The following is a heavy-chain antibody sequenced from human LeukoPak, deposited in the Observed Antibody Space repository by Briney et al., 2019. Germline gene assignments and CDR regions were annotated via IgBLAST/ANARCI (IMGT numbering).Heavy chain of an antibody. CDR3: ARGIALNDSSGYWREDTYYFDY. CDR1: GGSFSGYY. Sequence: SETLSLTCAVYGGSFSGYYWSWIRQPPGKGLEWIGEINHSGSTNYNPSLKGRVTISVDTSKNQFSLKLSSVTAADTAVYYCARGIALNDSSGYWREDTYYFDYWGQGTLVTVSS. D-gene: IGHD3-22*01. CDR2: INHSGST. J-gene: IGHJ4*02. V-gene: IGHV4-34*01.